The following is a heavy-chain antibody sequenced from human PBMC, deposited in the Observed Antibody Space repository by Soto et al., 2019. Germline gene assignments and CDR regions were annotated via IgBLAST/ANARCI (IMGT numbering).Heavy chain of an antibody. CDR2: ISGSGGST. D-gene: IGHD6-19*01. CDR1: GFPFSSYA. CDR3: AKGEGSGWYNFLNAFDI. J-gene: IGHJ3*02. Sequence: RVSCAASGFPFSSYAMSWVRQAPGKGLEWVSAISGSGGSTYYADSVKGRFTISRDNSKNTLYLQMNSLRAEDTAVYYCAKGEGSGWYNFLNAFDIWGQGTMVTVSS. V-gene: IGHV3-23*01.